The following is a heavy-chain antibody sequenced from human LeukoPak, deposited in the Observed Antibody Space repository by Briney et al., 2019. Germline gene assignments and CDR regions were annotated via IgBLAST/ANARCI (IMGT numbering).Heavy chain of an antibody. V-gene: IGHV3-30*02. J-gene: IGHJ4*02. CDR1: GFTFSSYG. CDR2: IRYDGGNK. Sequence: PGGSLRLSCAASGFTFSSYGMHWVRQAPGKGLEWVAFIRYDGGNKYYADSVKGRFTISRDNSKNTLYLQMNSLRAEDTAVYYCAKVISGSSWYKQGNLDYWGQGTLVTVSS. D-gene: IGHD6-13*01. CDR3: AKVISGSSWYKQGNLDY.